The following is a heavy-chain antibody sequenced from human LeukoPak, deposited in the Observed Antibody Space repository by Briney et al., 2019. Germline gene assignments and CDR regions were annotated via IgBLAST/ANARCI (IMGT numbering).Heavy chain of an antibody. CDR1: GYTFTSYG. CDR3: ARGLYYYGSGSYFPDY. D-gene: IGHD3-10*01. V-gene: IGHV1-2*02. J-gene: IGHJ4*02. Sequence: GASVKVSCKASGYTFTSYGISWVRQAPGQGLEWMGWINPNSGGTNYAQKFQGRVTMTRDTSISTAYMELSRLRSDDTAVYYCARGLYYYGSGSYFPDYWGQGTLVTVSS. CDR2: INPNSGGT.